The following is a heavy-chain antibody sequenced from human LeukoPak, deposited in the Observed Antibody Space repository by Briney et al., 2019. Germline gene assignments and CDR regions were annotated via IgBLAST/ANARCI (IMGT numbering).Heavy chain of an antibody. V-gene: IGHV3-21*04. CDR1: GFTFSSYS. J-gene: IGHJ6*02. CDR2: ISSSSSYI. Sequence: GGSLRLSCAASGFTFSSYSMNWVRQAPGKGLEWVSSISSSSSYIYYADSVKGRFTISRDNAKNSLYLQMNSLRSEDTAVYYCARGGGVEDLLWYGTIYYYYGMDVWGQGTTVTVSS. D-gene: IGHD1-1*01. CDR3: ARGGGVEDLLWYGTIYYYYGMDV.